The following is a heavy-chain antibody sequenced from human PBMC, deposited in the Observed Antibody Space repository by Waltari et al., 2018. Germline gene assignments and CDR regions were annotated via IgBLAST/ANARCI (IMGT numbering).Heavy chain of an antibody. CDR1: ELIVSSNY. Sequence: EVQLVETGGGLIEPGGSLKISCAASELIVSSNYMSWVLQAPGKGLEWVSVIYSGGGTHYAGSVKGRFTISRDNSKNTLHLQMNSLRAEDTAVYYCARVSLRDYYYGMDVWGQGTTVTVSS. J-gene: IGHJ6*02. V-gene: IGHV3-53*02. CDR3: ARVSLRDYYYGMDV. CDR2: IYSGGGT.